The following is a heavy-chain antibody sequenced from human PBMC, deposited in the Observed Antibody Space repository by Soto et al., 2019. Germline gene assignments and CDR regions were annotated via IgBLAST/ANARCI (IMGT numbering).Heavy chain of an antibody. V-gene: IGHV3-30*18. Sequence: PGGSLRLSCAASGFTFSSYGMHWVRQAPGKGLEWVAVISYDGSNKYYADSVKGRFTISRDNSKNTLYLQMNSLRAEDTAVYYCAKDADILIPAAYFDYWGQGTLVTVSS. D-gene: IGHD3-9*01. CDR1: GFTFSSYG. CDR3: AKDADILIPAAYFDY. J-gene: IGHJ4*02. CDR2: ISYDGSNK.